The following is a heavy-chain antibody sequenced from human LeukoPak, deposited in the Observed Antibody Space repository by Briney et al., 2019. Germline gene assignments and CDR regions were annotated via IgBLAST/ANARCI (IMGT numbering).Heavy chain of an antibody. J-gene: IGHJ4*02. D-gene: IGHD3-3*01. CDR3: ARALRFLEWSVDY. Sequence: GGSLRLSCAASGLSFSGYVMTWVRQAPGKGLEWVAKIKQDGSDKYYVDSVKGRFTISRDNAKNSLYLQMNSLGAEDTAVYYCARALRFLEWSVDYWGQGTLVTVSS. V-gene: IGHV3-7*01. CDR1: GLSFSGYV. CDR2: IKQDGSDK.